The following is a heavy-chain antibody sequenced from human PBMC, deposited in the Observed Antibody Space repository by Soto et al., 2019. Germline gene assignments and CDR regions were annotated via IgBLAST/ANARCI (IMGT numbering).Heavy chain of an antibody. V-gene: IGHV3-21*01. CDR1: GFTFSSYS. J-gene: IGHJ6*02. Sequence: GGSLRLSCAASGFTFSSYSMNWVRQAPGKGLEWVSSISSSSSYIYYADSVKSRFTISRDNAKNSLYLQMNSLRAEDTAVYYCARDHPVEMATIQVPLYYYYGMDVWGQGKTVTVSS. CDR3: ARDHPVEMATIQVPLYYYYGMDV. D-gene: IGHD5-12*01. CDR2: ISSSSSYI.